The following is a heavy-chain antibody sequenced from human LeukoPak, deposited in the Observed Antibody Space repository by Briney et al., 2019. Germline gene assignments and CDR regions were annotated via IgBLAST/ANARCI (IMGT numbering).Heavy chain of an antibody. CDR2: ISAYNGNT. D-gene: IGHD3-10*01. J-gene: IGHJ4*02. CDR1: GYTFTSYG. CDR3: AREERFGELIQIDY. Sequence: GASVKVSCKASGYTFTSYGISWVRQAPGQGLEWMGWISAYNGNTNYAQKLQGSVTMTTDTSTSTAYMELRSLRSDDTAVYYCAREERFGELIQIDYWGQGTLVTVSS. V-gene: IGHV1-18*01.